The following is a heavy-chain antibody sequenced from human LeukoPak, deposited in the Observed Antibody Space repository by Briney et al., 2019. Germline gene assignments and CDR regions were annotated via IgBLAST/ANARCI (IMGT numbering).Heavy chain of an antibody. J-gene: IGHJ1*01. Sequence: SETLSLTCTVSGGSISSYYWSWIRQPAGKGLEWIGRIYTSGSTNYNPSLKSRVTMSVDTSKNQFSLKLSSVTAADTAVYYCARGGPGYCGGDCSAEYFQHWGQGTLVTVSS. CDR2: IYTSGST. CDR3: ARGGPGYCGGDCSAEYFQH. CDR1: GGSISSYY. V-gene: IGHV4-4*07. D-gene: IGHD2-21*02.